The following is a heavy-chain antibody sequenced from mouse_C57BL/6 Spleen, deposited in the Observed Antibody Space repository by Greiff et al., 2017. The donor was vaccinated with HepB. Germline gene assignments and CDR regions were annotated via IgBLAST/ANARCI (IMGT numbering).Heavy chain of an antibody. D-gene: IGHD1-1*01. CDR2: IYPRSGNT. CDR1: GYTFTSYG. V-gene: IGHV1-81*01. J-gene: IGHJ4*01. Sequence: QVQLQQSGAELARPGASVKLSCKASGYTFTSYGISWVKQRTGQGLEWIGEIYPRSGNTYYNEKFKGKATLTADKSSSTAYMELRSLTSEDSAVYFCTRVPYGSSPYYAMDYWGQGTSVTVSS. CDR3: TRVPYGSSPYYAMDY.